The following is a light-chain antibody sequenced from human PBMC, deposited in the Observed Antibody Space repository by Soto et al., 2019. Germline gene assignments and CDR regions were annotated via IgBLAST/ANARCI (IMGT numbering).Light chain of an antibody. V-gene: IGLV2-8*01. J-gene: IGLJ3*02. CDR1: SSDVGGYNY. CDR2: EVS. CDR3: SSYAGSKNLV. Sequence: QSALTQPPSASGSPGQSVTISCTGTSSDVGGYNYVSWYQQHPGKAPKLMIYEVSKRPSGVPDRFSGSKSGNTASLTVSGLQDEDEADYYCSSYAGSKNLVFGGGTELAVL.